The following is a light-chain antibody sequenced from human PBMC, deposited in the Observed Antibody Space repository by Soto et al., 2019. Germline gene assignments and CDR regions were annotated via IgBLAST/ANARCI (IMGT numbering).Light chain of an antibody. Sequence: VVLTQSPATLSLSPGERATLSCRASQSVSSSYLAWYQQKPGQAPRLLIYGASSRATGIPDRFSGSGSGTDFILTINRLEPEDFAVYYCQQYHNTPITFGQGTRLEIK. J-gene: IGKJ5*01. CDR3: QQYHNTPIT. CDR1: QSVSSSY. CDR2: GAS. V-gene: IGKV3-20*01.